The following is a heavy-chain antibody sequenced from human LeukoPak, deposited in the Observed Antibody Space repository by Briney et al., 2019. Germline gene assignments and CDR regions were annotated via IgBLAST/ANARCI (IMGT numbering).Heavy chain of an antibody. CDR1: GGSISRSSYY. CDR2: IYYSGTT. D-gene: IGHD5-12*01. V-gene: IGHV4-39*01. Sequence: PSETLSLTCSVSGGSISRSSYYWGWIRQPPGKELQWIGSIYYSGTTYYSPSLKSRVTISVDTSKNQFSLKLSSVTAADTAVYYCGRSVDSSDYWGQGTLVTVSS. CDR3: GRSVDSSDY. J-gene: IGHJ4*02.